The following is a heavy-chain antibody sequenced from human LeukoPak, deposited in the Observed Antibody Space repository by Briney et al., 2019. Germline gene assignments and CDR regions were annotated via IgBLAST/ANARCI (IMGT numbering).Heavy chain of an antibody. CDR1: GFSFGSYA. J-gene: IGHJ4*02. V-gene: IGHV3-30*04. CDR3: ARSMLRGVLPY. Sequence: GGSLRLSRAASGFSFGSYAMHWVSQAPGKWLEWVVVISNDGNIQYYVDSVKGRFTISRDNSKNTVYLQMNSLRAEDTAVYYCARSMLRGVLPYWGQGTLVTVSS. CDR2: ISNDGNIQ. D-gene: IGHD3-10*01.